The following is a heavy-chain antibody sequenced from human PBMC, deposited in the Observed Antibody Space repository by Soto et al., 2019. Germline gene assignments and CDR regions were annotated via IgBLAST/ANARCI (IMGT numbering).Heavy chain of an antibody. D-gene: IGHD3-10*01. V-gene: IGHV3-49*03. Sequence: GGSLRLSCTASGFTFGDYAMSWFRQAPGKGLEWVGFIRSKAYGGTTEYAASVKGRFTISRDDSKSIAYLQMNSLKTEDTAVYYCTGAPEKYYYGSGSYPPLDVWGQGTTVTVSS. CDR2: IRSKAYGGTT. CDR1: GFTFGDYA. CDR3: TGAPEKYYYGSGSYPPLDV. J-gene: IGHJ6*02.